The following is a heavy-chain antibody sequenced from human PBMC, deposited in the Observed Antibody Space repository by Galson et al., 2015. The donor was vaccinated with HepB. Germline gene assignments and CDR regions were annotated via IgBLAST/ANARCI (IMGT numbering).Heavy chain of an antibody. D-gene: IGHD5-24*01. CDR2: IYPTDSDT. J-gene: IGHJ4*02. CDR1: GYNFANYW. V-gene: IGHV5-51*01. CDR3: ARRWRSDGGPFDY. Sequence: VKKTGESLKISCKGSGYNFANYWIGWVRQMPGKGLEWMGIIYPTDSDTTYSPSFQGQVTISADKSISTAYLQWNSLKASDTAMYYCARRWRSDGGPFDYWGQGTLVTVSS.